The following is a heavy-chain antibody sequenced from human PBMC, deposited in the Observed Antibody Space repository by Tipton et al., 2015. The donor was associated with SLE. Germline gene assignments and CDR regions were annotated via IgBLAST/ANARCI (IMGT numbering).Heavy chain of an antibody. CDR3: ARGLEQFDYFDY. Sequence: LRLSCTVSGGSISRQYWSWIRQSPGKGLEWIGYIYSSGSTNYNPALKSRVTISFDTSKNQFSPKLSSVTAADTAVYYCARGLEQFDYFDYWGQGTLVTVSS. CDR1: GGSISRQY. J-gene: IGHJ4*02. CDR2: IYSSGST. V-gene: IGHV4-4*09. D-gene: IGHD6-6*01.